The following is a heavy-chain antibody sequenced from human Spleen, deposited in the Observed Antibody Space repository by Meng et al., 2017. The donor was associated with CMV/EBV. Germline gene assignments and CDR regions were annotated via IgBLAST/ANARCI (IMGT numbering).Heavy chain of an antibody. D-gene: IGHD6-19*01. J-gene: IGHJ6*02. CDR3: ARGGSSGWYYYYGVDV. Sequence: ASVKVSCKASSYAFTSYGISWVRQAPGQGLEWMGWISTYNGNTNYAQNLQGRVTMTADTSTNTAYMEVRSLRSDDTAVYFCARGGSSGWYYYYGVDVWGQGTTVTVSS. CDR1: SYAFTSYG. CDR2: ISTYNGNT. V-gene: IGHV1-18*01.